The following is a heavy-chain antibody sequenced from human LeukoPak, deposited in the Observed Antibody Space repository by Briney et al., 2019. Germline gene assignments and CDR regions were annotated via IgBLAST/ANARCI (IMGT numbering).Heavy chain of an antibody. CDR2: ISYHGSNK. Sequence: GGSLRLSCAASGFTFSSYGMYWVRQAPGKGLEWVAVISYHGSNKYYADSVKGRFTISRDNANKSLYLQMNSLRDEDTAVYYCARVGATWNFQHWGQGALVTVSS. J-gene: IGHJ1*01. CDR1: GFTFSSYG. V-gene: IGHV3-30*03. CDR3: ARVGATWNFQH. D-gene: IGHD1-26*01.